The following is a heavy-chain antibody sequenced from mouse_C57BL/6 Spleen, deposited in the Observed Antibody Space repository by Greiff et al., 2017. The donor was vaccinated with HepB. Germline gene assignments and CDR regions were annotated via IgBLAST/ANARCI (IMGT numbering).Heavy chain of an antibody. CDR3: ARSDGNYAYFDY. J-gene: IGHJ2*01. Sequence: VQLQQSGPELVKPGASVKISCKASGYTFTDYYMNWVKQSHGKSLEWIGDINPNNGGTSYNQKFKGKATLTVDKSSSTAYMELRSLTSEDSAVYYCARSDGNYAYFDYWGQGTTLTVSS. CDR2: INPNNGGT. CDR1: GYTFTDYY. V-gene: IGHV1-26*01. D-gene: IGHD2-1*01.